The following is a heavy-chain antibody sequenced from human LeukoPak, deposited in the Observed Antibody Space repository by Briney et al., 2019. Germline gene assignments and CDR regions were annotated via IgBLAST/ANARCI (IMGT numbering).Heavy chain of an antibody. J-gene: IGHJ3*02. Sequence: GGSLRLSCAASGFSFSDYGMHWVRQAPGKGLEWVAVISYDGSNKYYADPVKGRFTISRDNSKNTLYLQMNSLRAEDTAVYYCARGGVYYYDSSGFQDAFDIWGQGTMVTVSS. CDR1: GFSFSDYG. V-gene: IGHV3-30*19. CDR2: ISYDGSNK. D-gene: IGHD3-22*01. CDR3: ARGGVYYYDSSGFQDAFDI.